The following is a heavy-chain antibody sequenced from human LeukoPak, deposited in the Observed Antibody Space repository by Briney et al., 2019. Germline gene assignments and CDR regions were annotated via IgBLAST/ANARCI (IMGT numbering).Heavy chain of an antibody. D-gene: IGHD3-10*01. V-gene: IGHV4-61*03. CDR1: GVSVTSGDYY. J-gene: IGHJ3*02. Sequence: SETLSLTCTVSGVSVTSGDYYWSWIRQPPGKGLEWIGYIYNNGNTNYNPSLKSRVTISIDTSKNHFSLKLSSVTAADTAVYYCARIITDPDAFDIWGQGTMVTVSS. CDR3: ARIITDPDAFDI. CDR2: IYNNGNT.